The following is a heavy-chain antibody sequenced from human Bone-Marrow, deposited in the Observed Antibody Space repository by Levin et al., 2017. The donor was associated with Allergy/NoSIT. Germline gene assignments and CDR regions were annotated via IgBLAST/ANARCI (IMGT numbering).Heavy chain of an antibody. CDR1: GFSFSNYG. Sequence: QTGGSLRLSCAASGFSFSNYGMHWVRQAPGKGLEWVAVISYDGSSKYYSESEKGRFTISRDNSKNTMYLQMDSLSAEDTALYYCARDVAARVPGYWGQGTLVTVSS. D-gene: IGHD6-6*01. V-gene: IGHV3-30*03. CDR2: ISYDGSSK. CDR3: ARDVAARVPGY. J-gene: IGHJ4*02.